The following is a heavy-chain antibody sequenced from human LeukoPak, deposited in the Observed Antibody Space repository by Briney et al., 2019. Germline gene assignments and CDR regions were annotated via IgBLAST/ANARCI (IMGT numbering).Heavy chain of an antibody. V-gene: IGHV3-15*01. J-gene: IGHJ4*02. CDR1: GFTFNHAW. Sequence: PGGSLRLSCATSGFTFNHAWMSWVRQAPGKGLEWVGRIKSKTDGGTTDYAVPVKGRFTISRDDSKNTLYLQMNSLKTEDTAVYYCTLIAAAGKVGYWGQGTLVTVSS. CDR3: TLIAAAGKVGY. CDR2: IKSKTDGGTT. D-gene: IGHD6-13*01.